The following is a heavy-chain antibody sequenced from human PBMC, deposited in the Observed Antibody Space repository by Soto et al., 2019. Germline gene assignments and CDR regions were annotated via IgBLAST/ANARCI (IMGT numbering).Heavy chain of an antibody. CDR3: TLRHEVTSYYINH. V-gene: IGHV4-39*01. J-gene: IGHJ4*02. D-gene: IGHD2-21*02. Sequence: SETLSLTCAVSGGSISSINICWGWVRQPPGEGLEWIATICYSGDTYYNPSLKSRVTTSVDTSKNWFSLNLNSVTAADTAVYFCTLRHEVTSYYINHSGRGMLVTVYS. CDR2: ICYSGDT. CDR1: GGSISSINIC.